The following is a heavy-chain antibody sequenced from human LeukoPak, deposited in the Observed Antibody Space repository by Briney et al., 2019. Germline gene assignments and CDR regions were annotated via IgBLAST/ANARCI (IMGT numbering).Heavy chain of an antibody. CDR2: INPNSGGT. CDR1: GYTFTGYY. J-gene: IGHJ5*02. CDR3: ARGGSSSAYNWFDP. V-gene: IGHV1-2*02. Sequence: ASVKVSCKASGYTFTGYYMHWVRQAPGQGLEWMGWINPNSGGTNYAQKFHGRVTMTRDPSISTASMELRRLRSDDTAVYYCARGGSSSAYNWFDPWGQGTLVTVSS. D-gene: IGHD6-6*01.